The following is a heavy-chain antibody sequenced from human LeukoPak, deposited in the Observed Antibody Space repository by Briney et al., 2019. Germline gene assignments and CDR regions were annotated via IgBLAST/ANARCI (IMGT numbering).Heavy chain of an antibody. CDR2: INHSGST. CDR3: ARGNIVVVTAVIDY. Sequence: SETLSLTCAVSGGSFSGYYWSWIRQPPGKGLEWIGEINHSGSTNYNPSLKSRVTISVDTSKNQFSLKLSSVTAADTAVYYCARGNIVVVTAVIDYWGQGTLVTVSS. D-gene: IGHD2-21*02. CDR1: GGSFSGYY. J-gene: IGHJ4*02. V-gene: IGHV4-34*01.